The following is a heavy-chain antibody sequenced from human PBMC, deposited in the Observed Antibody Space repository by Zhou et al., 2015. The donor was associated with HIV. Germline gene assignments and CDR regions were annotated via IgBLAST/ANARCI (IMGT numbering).Heavy chain of an antibody. CDR3: AREFIRSGSYYNYYYYGMDV. V-gene: IGHV1-69*12. Sequence: QVQLVQSGAEVKKPGSSVKVSCKASGGTFSSYAISWVRQAPGQGLEWVGGIIPIFGTANYAQKFQVRVTITADESTSTAYMELSSLRSEDTAVYYCAREFIRSGSYYNYYYYGMDVWGQGTTVTVSS. CDR1: GGTFSSYA. CDR2: IIPIFGTA. J-gene: IGHJ6*02. D-gene: IGHD3-10*01.